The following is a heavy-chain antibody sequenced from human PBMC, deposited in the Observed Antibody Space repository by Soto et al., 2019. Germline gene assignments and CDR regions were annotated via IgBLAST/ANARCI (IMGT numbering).Heavy chain of an antibody. Sequence: ASVKVSCKASGYTFTGYYMHWVRQAPGQGLEWMGWINPNSGGTNYAQKFQGWVTMTRDTSISTAYMELSRLRSDDTAVYYCARDLAEYYYGSGSVRRKPYYYYYGTDVWGQGTTVTGSS. CDR1: GYTFTGYY. V-gene: IGHV1-2*04. D-gene: IGHD3-10*01. CDR3: ARDLAEYYYGSGSVRRKPYYYYYGTDV. CDR2: INPNSGGT. J-gene: IGHJ6*02.